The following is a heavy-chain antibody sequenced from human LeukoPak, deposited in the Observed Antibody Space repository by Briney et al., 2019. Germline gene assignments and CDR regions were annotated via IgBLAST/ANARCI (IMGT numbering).Heavy chain of an antibody. CDR2: IYTSRST. J-gene: IGHJ4*02. Sequence: SETLSLTCTVSGGSISSGTYYWTWIRPPAGKGLEWIGRIYTSRSTNYNPTPNSPITKTVETSKNQFILKPSSVTTAETTMYYCARNSCPSGSGYDNRGYFDYWGQGTLVTVSS. CDR3: ARNSCPSGSGYDNRGYFDY. CDR1: GGSISSGTYY. D-gene: IGHD5-12*01. V-gene: IGHV4-61*02.